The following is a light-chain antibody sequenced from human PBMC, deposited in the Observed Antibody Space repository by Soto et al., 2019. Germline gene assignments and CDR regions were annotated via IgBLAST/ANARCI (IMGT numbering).Light chain of an antibody. CDR1: QGISRW. CDR3: QQANSFPLT. CDR2: DAS. V-gene: IGKV1D-12*01. Sequence: DIQMTQSPSSVSASVGDRVTITCRASQGISRWLAWYQQKPGKAPKLLIYDASSLQSGDPSRFSGSGSGTDFTLAISSVQPEDCAAYYCQQANSFPLTFGEGTKLQIK. J-gene: IGKJ2*01.